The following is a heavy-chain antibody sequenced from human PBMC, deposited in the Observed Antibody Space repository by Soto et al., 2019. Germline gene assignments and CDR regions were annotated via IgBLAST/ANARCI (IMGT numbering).Heavy chain of an antibody. V-gene: IGHV3-7*01. CDR1: GITFGTSW. Sequence: PGGSLRLSCAASGITFGTSWMSWVRQAPGKGPEWVAHISQDGSDTYYVDSVRGRFTVSRDNAKNSLFLQMNSLGAEDTAVYYCARKLYYYDNGDYGWFDPWGQGTQVTVS. D-gene: IGHD3-22*01. CDR3: ARKLYYYDNGDYGWFDP. CDR2: ISQDGSDT. J-gene: IGHJ5*02.